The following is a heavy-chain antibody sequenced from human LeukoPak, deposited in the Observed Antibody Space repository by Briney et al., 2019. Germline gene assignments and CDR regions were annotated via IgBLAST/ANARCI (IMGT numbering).Heavy chain of an antibody. D-gene: IGHD1-26*01. CDR2: IYHSGST. Sequence: SETLSLTCAVSGYSISSGYYWGWIRQPPGKGLEWIGSIYHSGSTYYNPSLKSRVTISVDTSKNQFSLKPSSVTAADTAVYYCARDDTYSGSYYYYYYMDVWGKGTTVTVSS. CDR1: GYSISSGYY. V-gene: IGHV4-38-2*02. J-gene: IGHJ6*03. CDR3: ARDDTYSGSYYYYYYMDV.